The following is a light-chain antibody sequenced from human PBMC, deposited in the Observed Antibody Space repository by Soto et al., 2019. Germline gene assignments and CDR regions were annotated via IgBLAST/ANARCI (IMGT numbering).Light chain of an antibody. V-gene: IGLV2-8*01. CDR3: CSYAGSNNFVL. CDR2: EVT. Sequence: SALTQPPSASGSPGQSVTISCTGTSSDVGYYNYVSWYQQHPGKAPKLMIYEVTKRPSGVPDRFSGSKSGNTASLTVSGLQAEDEADYYCCSYAGSNNFVLFGGGTKVTVL. J-gene: IGLJ2*01. CDR1: SSDVGYYNY.